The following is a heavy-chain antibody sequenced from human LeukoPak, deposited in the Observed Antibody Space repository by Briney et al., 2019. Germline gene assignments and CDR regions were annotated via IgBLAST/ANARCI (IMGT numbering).Heavy chain of an antibody. Sequence: TGGSLRLSCAASGFTFSSCDMHWVRQATGKGLEWVSTIGPAGDTYYPGPVKGRFTISRENAKNSLYLQMNYLRVGDTAVYYCARGSAYSPDYWGQGTLVTVSS. CDR3: ARGSAYSPDY. CDR1: GFTFSSCD. D-gene: IGHD2-15*01. J-gene: IGHJ4*02. V-gene: IGHV3-13*04. CDR2: IGPAGDT.